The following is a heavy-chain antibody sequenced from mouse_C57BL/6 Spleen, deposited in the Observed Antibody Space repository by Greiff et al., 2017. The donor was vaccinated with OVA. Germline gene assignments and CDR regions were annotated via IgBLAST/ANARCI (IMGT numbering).Heavy chain of an antibody. D-gene: IGHD1-1*01. CDR1: GFTFSSYA. Sequence: DVHLVESGAGLVKPGGSLKLSCAASGFTFSSYAMSWVRQTPAKRLEWVAYISSGGDYIYYADTVKGRFTISRDNARNTLYLQMSSLKSEDTAMYYCTRAPEFITTDVWFAYWGQGTRVTGAA. V-gene: IGHV5-9-1*02. CDR2: ISSGGDYI. J-gene: IGHJ3*01. CDR3: TRAPEFITTDVWFAY.